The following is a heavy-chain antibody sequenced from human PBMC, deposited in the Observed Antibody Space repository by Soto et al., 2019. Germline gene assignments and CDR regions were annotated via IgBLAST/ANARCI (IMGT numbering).Heavy chain of an antibody. Sequence: SETLSLTCAVYGGSFSGYYWSWIRQPPGKGLEWIGEINHSGSTNYNPSLKSRVTISVDTSKNQFSLKLSSVTAADTAVYYCERDFGVGWFDPCGQGTLVTVSS. V-gene: IGHV4-34*01. CDR2: INHSGST. D-gene: IGHD3-3*01. CDR3: ERDFGVGWFDP. J-gene: IGHJ5*02. CDR1: GGSFSGYY.